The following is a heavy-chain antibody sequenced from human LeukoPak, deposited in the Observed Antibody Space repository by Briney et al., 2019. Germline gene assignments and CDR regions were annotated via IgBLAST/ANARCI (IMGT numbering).Heavy chain of an antibody. J-gene: IGHJ4*02. CDR1: GGSISSYY. Sequence: PSETLSLTCTVSGGSISSYYWSWIRQPPGKGLEWIGYIYYSGSTNYNPSLKSRVTISVDTSKNQFSLRLRSVTAADTAVYYCARVGGRGILTDDYWGQGTLVTVSS. V-gene: IGHV4-59*01. D-gene: IGHD3-9*01. CDR2: IYYSGST. CDR3: ARVGGRGILTDDY.